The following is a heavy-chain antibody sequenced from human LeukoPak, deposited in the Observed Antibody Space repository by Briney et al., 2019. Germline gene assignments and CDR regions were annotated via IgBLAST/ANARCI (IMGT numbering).Heavy chain of an antibody. Sequence: KPSETLSLTCAVYGGSFSGYYWSWIRQPPGKGLEWIGEINHSGSTNYNPSLKSRVTISVDTSKNQFSLKLSSVTAADTAVYYCARDSRVVVVPAATYAFDIWGQGTMVTVSS. D-gene: IGHD2-2*01. CDR1: GGSFSGYY. V-gene: IGHV4-34*01. CDR3: ARDSRVVVVPAATYAFDI. J-gene: IGHJ3*02. CDR2: INHSGST.